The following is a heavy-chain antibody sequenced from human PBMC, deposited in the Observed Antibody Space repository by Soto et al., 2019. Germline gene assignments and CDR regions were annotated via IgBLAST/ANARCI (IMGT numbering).Heavy chain of an antibody. J-gene: IGHJ4*02. V-gene: IGHV4-34*01. D-gene: IGHD3-16*02. CDR1: GGCFSGYY. CDR2: INHSGST. CDR3: ARGKLSDYVWGSYRYHFDY. Sequence: XASLSLTCAVCGGCFSGYYWSWIRKPPGKGLEWIGEINHSGSTNYNPSLKSRVTISVDTSKNQFSLKLSSVTAADTAVYYCARGKLSDYVWGSYRYHFDYWGQGTVVTVSS.